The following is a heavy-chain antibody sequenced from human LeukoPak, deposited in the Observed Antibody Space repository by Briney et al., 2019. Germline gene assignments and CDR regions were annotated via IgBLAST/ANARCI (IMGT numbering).Heavy chain of an antibody. CDR3: ARGKIAAAGTKYYGMDV. D-gene: IGHD6-13*01. J-gene: IGHJ6*04. CDR1: GYTFTGYY. V-gene: IGHV1-2*04. Sequence: ASVKVSCKASGYTFTGYYMHWVRQPPGQGLEWMGWINPNSGGTNYAQKFQGWVTMTRDTSISTAYMELSRLRSDDTAVYYCARGKIAAAGTKYYGMDVWGKGTTVTVSS. CDR2: INPNSGGT.